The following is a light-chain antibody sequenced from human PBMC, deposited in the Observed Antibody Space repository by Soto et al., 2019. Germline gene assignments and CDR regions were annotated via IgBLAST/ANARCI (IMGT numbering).Light chain of an antibody. CDR1: QSVSNSY. CDR3: QQYGTSPRT. CDR2: AAS. Sequence: VVTQPACTLSLSTGERATLSCRASQSVSNSYLAWYQQQPGQAPRLLIYAASRRATGIPDRFSGSGSGTDFSLTISRLEPEDFAVYYCQQYGTSPRTFGQRTKVAIK. J-gene: IGKJ1*01. V-gene: IGKV3-20*01.